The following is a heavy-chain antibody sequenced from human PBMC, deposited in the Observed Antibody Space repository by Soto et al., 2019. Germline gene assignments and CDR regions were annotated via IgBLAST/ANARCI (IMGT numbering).Heavy chain of an antibody. Sequence: SQTLSLTCAVYGGSFSGYYWSWIRQPPGKGLEWIGEINHSGSTNYNPSLKSRVTISVDTSKNQFSLKLSSVTAADTAVYYCARGDLSYYYYMDVWGKGTTVTVSS. D-gene: IGHD3-3*01. CDR3: ARGDLSYYYYMDV. CDR1: GGSFSGYY. J-gene: IGHJ6*03. V-gene: IGHV4-34*01. CDR2: INHSGST.